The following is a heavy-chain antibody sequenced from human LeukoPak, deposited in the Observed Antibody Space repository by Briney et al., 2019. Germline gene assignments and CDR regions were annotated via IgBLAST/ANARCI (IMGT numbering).Heavy chain of an antibody. Sequence: ASVKVSCKASGYTFTSYDINWVRQATGQGLEWMGWVNPNSGNTGYAQKFQGRVTMTRNTSISIAYMELSSLRSEDTAVYYCARGRSRSSNFDYWGQGTLVTVSS. CDR2: VNPNSGNT. V-gene: IGHV1-8*01. CDR3: ARGRSRSSNFDY. D-gene: IGHD6-6*01. J-gene: IGHJ4*02. CDR1: GYTFTSYD.